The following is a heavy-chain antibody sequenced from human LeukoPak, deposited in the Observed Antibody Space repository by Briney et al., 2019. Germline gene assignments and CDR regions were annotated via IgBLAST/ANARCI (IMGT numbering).Heavy chain of an antibody. J-gene: IGHJ4*02. D-gene: IGHD5-12*01. CDR2: IGGSNGIT. CDR3: ARNENSGWGYFDY. Sequence: GGSLRLSCAASGFVVGGNYMSWVRQAPGKGLEWVSVIGGSNGITFYVGSVKGRFTISRDNSKDTLYLQMNSLRAEDTAVYYCARNENSGWGYFDYWGQGTLVTVSS. CDR1: GFVVGGNY. V-gene: IGHV3-23*01.